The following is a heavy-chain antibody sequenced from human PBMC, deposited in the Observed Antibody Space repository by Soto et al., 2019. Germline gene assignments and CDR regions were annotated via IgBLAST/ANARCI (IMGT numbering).Heavy chain of an antibody. J-gene: IGHJ6*02. CDR1: GYTFTSYA. D-gene: IGHD2-2*01. Sequence: ASVKVSCKASGYTFTSYAMHWVRQAPGQRLEWMGWINAGNGNTKYSQKIQGRVTITRDTSASTAYMELSSLRSEDTAVYYCARAVSSSTSQYYYYYGMDVWGQGTTVTVSS. CDR2: INAGNGNT. V-gene: IGHV1-3*01. CDR3: ARAVSSSTSQYYYYYGMDV.